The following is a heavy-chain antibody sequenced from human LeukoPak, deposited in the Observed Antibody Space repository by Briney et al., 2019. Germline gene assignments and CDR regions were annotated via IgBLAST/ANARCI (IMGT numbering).Heavy chain of an antibody. CDR2: INPNSGGT. J-gene: IGHJ4*02. V-gene: IGHV1-2*02. D-gene: IGHD5-24*01. Sequence: ASVKVSCKASGYTFTGYYMHWVRQAPGQGLEWMGWINPNSGGTNYAQKFQGRATMTRDTSISTAYMELSRLRSDETAVYYCARGVEMATSLLVYWGQGTLVTVSS. CDR1: GYTFTGYY. CDR3: ARGVEMATSLLVY.